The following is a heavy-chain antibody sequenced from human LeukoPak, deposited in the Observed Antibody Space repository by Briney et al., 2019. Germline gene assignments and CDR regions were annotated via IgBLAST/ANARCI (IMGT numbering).Heavy chain of an antibody. CDR1: GFTFSIHT. J-gene: IGHJ4*02. CDR2: ISYDGSNK. D-gene: IGHD5-24*01. Sequence: PGRSLRLSCAASGFTFSIHTMHWVRQAPGKGLERVAVISYDGSNKYYADSVKGRFTISRDNSKTTLYLQMNSLRAEDTAVYYCARELGDGYNNGTFDYWGQGTLVIVSS. CDR3: ARELGDGYNNGTFDY. V-gene: IGHV3-30-3*01.